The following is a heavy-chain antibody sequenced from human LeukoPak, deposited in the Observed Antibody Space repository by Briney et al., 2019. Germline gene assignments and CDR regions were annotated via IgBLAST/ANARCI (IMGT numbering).Heavy chain of an antibody. CDR1: GFTFSGYW. Sequence: GGSLRLSCAASGFTFSGYWMNWARQAPGKGLEWVASINHNGNVNYYVDSVRGRFTISRDNAKNSLYLQMSNLRAEDTAVYYCARGTVTTRYFQHWGQGTLVTVSS. D-gene: IGHD4-17*01. V-gene: IGHV3-7*03. CDR2: INHNGNVN. CDR3: ARGTVTTRYFQH. J-gene: IGHJ1*01.